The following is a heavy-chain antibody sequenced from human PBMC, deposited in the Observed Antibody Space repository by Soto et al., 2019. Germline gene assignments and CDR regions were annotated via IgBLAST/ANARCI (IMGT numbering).Heavy chain of an antibody. Sequence: QITLKESGPTLVRPTQTLTLTCTFSGFSLSSSGVGVGWIRQPPGKALEWLALVYWDDDHRYSPSLKTRLTIIKDTSKNQVVLTMTKLDPADTATYYCAREGYSSTYFDSWGQGTLVTVSS. CDR1: GFSLSSSGVG. CDR2: VYWDDDH. D-gene: IGHD6-13*01. J-gene: IGHJ4*02. V-gene: IGHV2-5*02. CDR3: AREGYSSTYFDS.